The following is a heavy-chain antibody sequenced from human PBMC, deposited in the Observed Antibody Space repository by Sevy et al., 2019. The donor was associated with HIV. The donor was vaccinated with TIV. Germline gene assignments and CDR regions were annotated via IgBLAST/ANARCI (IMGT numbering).Heavy chain of an antibody. CDR1: GFDFSIYS. D-gene: IGHD2-8*01. J-gene: IGHJ4*02. CDR2: LSFGCGKI. Sequence: GGFLRLSCAASGFDFSIYSMSCVRQAPGKGLEWVSTLSFGCGKINYADSVKGRFTISRDNSKSSVYLQMNNMRVEDTAVYYCAREGCTKPHDYWGQGTLVTVSS. V-gene: IGHV3-23*01. CDR3: AREGCTKPHDY.